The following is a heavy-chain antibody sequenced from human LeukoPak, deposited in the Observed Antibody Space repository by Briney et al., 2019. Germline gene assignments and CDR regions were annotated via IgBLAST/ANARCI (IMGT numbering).Heavy chain of an antibody. CDR3: AKLGVVVTTPPDY. V-gene: IGHV3-23*01. CDR2: ISGSGGNT. CDR1: GFIFPNYV. Sequence: GGSLRLPCAASGFIFPNYVMSWVRQAPGKGLEWVSAISGSGGNTYYADSVKGRFTISRDNSKNTLYLQMNSLRAEDAAVYYCAKLGVVVTTPPDYWGQGTLVTVSS. J-gene: IGHJ4*02. D-gene: IGHD2-21*02.